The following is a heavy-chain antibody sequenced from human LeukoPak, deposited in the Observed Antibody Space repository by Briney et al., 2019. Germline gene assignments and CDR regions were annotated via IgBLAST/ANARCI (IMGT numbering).Heavy chain of an antibody. V-gene: IGHV4-34*01. CDR2: INHSGST. CDR1: GGSFSGYY. Sequence: SETLSLTCAVYGGSFSGYYRSWIRQPPGKGLEWIGEINHSGSTNYNPSLKSRVTISVDTSKNQFSLKLSSVTAADTAVYYCARDSSPFDPWGQGTLVTVSS. J-gene: IGHJ5*02. CDR3: ARDSSPFDP.